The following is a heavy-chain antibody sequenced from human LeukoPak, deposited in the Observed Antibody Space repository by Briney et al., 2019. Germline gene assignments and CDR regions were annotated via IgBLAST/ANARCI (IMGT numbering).Heavy chain of an antibody. V-gene: IGHV3-30*02. CDR1: GFTFSSYG. CDR3: TTDVMYSSSWYVRYYFDY. Sequence: GGSLRLSCSASGFTFSSYGMHWVRQAPGKGLEWVAFIRYDGSNKYYADSVKGRFTISRDNSKNTLYLQMNSLRAEDTAVYYCTTDVMYSSSWYVRYYFDYWGQGTLVTVSS. D-gene: IGHD6-13*01. J-gene: IGHJ4*02. CDR2: IRYDGSNK.